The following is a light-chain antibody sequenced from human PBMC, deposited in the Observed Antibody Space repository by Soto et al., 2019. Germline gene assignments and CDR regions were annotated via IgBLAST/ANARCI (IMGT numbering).Light chain of an antibody. Sequence: DIQMTQSPSSLSASVGDRVTITCRASEGITNYLAWYQQKPGKAPKLLIYASSTLQSGAPSRSSGSGSGTDFTLTISSLQPEDGATYYCEMYNSAPAWTFGRGTKVEVK. CDR2: ASS. CDR3: EMYNSAPAWT. CDR1: EGITNY. V-gene: IGKV1-27*01. J-gene: IGKJ1*01.